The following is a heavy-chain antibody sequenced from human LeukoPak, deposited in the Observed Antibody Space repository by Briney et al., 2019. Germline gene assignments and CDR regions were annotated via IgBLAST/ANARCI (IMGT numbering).Heavy chain of an antibody. V-gene: IGHV6-1*01. CDR2: TYHRSKWYN. CDR3: AMRSSYNWNDHYYYYMDV. CDR1: GDSVSSNSAA. D-gene: IGHD1-20*01. Sequence: PSQTLSLTCAISGDSVSSNSAAWNWIRQSPSRGLEWLGRTYHRSKWYNDYAVSVKSRITINPDTSKNQFSLQLNSVTPEDTAVYYCAMRSSYNWNDHYYYYMDVWGKGTTVTVSS. J-gene: IGHJ6*03.